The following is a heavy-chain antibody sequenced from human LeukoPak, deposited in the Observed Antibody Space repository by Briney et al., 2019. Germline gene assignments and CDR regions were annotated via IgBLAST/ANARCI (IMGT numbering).Heavy chain of an antibody. V-gene: IGHV3-30*18. CDR2: ISYDGSNK. Sequence: PGRSLRLSCAASGFTFSNYDMHWVRQAPGKGLEWVAVISYDGSNKYYADSEKGRFTISRDNSKNTVYLQMNSLRAEDTAVYYCAKDREGTTFDNWGQGTLVTVSS. D-gene: IGHD1-7*01. J-gene: IGHJ4*02. CDR1: GFTFSNYD. CDR3: AKDREGTTFDN.